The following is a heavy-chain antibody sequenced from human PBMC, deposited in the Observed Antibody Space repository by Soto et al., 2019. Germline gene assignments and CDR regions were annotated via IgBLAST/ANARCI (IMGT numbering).Heavy chain of an antibody. CDR1: GFTFSSYA. J-gene: IGHJ4*02. D-gene: IGHD6-6*01. CDR2: ISYNDAAS. V-gene: IGHV3-23*01. CDR3: AKGRSSPGEPYYFDY. Sequence: GGSLSLSCAASGFTFSSYAMTWVRQAPGKGLEWVSAISYNDAASYYADSVTGRFTFSRDNSKNMLDLQMNSLRAEDTAVYYCAKGRSSPGEPYYFDYWGQGTLVTVSS.